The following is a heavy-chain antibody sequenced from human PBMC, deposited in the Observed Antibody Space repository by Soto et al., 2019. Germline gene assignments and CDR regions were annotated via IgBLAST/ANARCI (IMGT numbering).Heavy chain of an antibody. V-gene: IGHV4-39*01. D-gene: IGHD6-19*01. CDR2: IYYSGST. J-gene: IGHJ4*02. CDR3: VAPRSGWVDY. Sequence: SETLSLTCTVSGDYISSSSYYWGWFCQPPGKGLEWIGSIYYSGSTYYNPSLKSRVTIFVDTSKNQFSLKLSSVTAADTAVYYCVAPRSGWVDYRGQGTLVTVSS. CDR1: GDYISSSSYY.